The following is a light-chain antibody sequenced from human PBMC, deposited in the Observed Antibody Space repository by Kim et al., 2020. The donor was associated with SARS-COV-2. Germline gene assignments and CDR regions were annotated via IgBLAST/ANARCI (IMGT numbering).Light chain of an antibody. J-gene: IGKJ4*01. CDR1: QSISSY. CDR2: AAS. Sequence: DIQMTQSPSSLSASVGDRVTITCRASQSISSYLNWYQQKPGKAPKLLIYAASSLQSGVPSRFSGSGSGTDFTLTISSLQPEDFAAYKCQQSCSTTLTFGGGTKGDMK. V-gene: IGKV1-39*01. CDR3: QQSCSTTLT.